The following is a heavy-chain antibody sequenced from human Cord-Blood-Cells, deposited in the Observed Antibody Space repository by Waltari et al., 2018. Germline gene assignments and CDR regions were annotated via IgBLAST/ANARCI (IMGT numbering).Heavy chain of an antibody. Sequence: QVQLQESGPGLVKPSQTLSLTCTVSGGSISSGSYYWSWIRQPAGKGLEWIGYIYTSGRTNYNPALKSRVTISVDTSQSQFSLKLSSVTAADTAVYYCARPTSSSSWYFDLWGRGTLVTVSS. J-gene: IGHJ2*01. V-gene: IGHV4-61*09. CDR2: IYTSGRT. CDR3: ARPTSSSSWYFDL. D-gene: IGHD6-6*01. CDR1: GGSISSGSYY.